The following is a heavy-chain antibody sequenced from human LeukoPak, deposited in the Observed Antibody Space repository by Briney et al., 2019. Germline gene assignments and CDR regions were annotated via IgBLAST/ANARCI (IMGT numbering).Heavy chain of an antibody. V-gene: IGHV3-23*01. CDR2: TNNSGGST. J-gene: IGHJ4*02. CDR3: ADVDN. Sequence: GGSLRLSCAASGFNFSNYAMNWVRQAPGKGLEWVSVTNNSGGSTYYADSVKGRFTISRDNSKNTLYLQMNSLRAEDTAVYYCADVDNWGQGTLVTVSS. CDR1: GFNFSNYA.